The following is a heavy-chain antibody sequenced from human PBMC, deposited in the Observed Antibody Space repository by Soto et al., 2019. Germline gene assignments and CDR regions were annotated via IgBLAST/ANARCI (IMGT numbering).Heavy chain of an antibody. CDR1: GFTFSSYA. CDR2: LSAGGGNT. Sequence: GGSLRLSCAASGFTFSSYAMSWVRQAPGRGLEWVSTLSAGGGNTYYADSVKGRFTISRDNSKNTLYLQMNSQRAEETAVYYRAKAMYYFDYWGQGNLVTVSS. V-gene: IGHV3-23*01. CDR3: AKAMYYFDY. J-gene: IGHJ4*02.